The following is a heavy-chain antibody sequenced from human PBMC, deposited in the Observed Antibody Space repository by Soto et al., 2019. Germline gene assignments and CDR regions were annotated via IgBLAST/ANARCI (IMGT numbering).Heavy chain of an antibody. V-gene: IGHV1-18*01. J-gene: IGHJ4*02. CDR3: ARDRGYSSDY. CDR1: GYSFTSYG. D-gene: IGHD6-13*01. CDR2: ISAYNGNT. Sequence: QDQLVQSGAEVKKPGASVKVSCKASGYSFTSYGISWVRQAPGQGLEWMGWISAYNGNTNYAQKHQGRVTMTTGTSTSTAYMALRSLRSDDTVVYSCARDRGYSSDYWGQGTLVTVSS.